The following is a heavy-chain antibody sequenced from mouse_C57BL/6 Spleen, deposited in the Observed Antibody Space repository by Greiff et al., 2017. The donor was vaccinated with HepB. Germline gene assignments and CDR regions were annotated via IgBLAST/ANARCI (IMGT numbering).Heavy chain of an antibody. D-gene: IGHD1-1*01. V-gene: IGHV1-81*01. CDR2: IYPRSGNT. Sequence: VQLQQSGAELARPGASVKLSCKASGYTFTSYGISWVKQRTGQGLEWIGEIYPRSGNTYYNEKFKGKATLTADKSSSTAYMELRSLTSEDSAVYFCASYYGSSPYWYFDVWGTGTTVTVSS. CDR3: ASYYGSSPYWYFDV. CDR1: GYTFTSYG. J-gene: IGHJ1*03.